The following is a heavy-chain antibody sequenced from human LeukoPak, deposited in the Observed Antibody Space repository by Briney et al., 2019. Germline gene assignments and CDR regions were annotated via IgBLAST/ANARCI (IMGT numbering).Heavy chain of an antibody. CDR3: ARGQNGRTVTTGLDP. Sequence: AGESLRLSCGASGFTFNNYGMNWVRQAPGKGLEWVSAISGSGDNTYYADSVKGRFTISRDNSKNTLYLQMNSLRAEDTAVYYCARGQNGRTVTTGLDPWGQGTLVTVSS. J-gene: IGHJ5*02. D-gene: IGHD4-17*01. CDR1: GFTFNNYG. CDR2: ISGSGDNT. V-gene: IGHV3-23*01.